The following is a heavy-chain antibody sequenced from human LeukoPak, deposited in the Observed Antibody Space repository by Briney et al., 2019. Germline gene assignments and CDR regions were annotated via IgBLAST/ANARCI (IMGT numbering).Heavy chain of an antibody. CDR2: IYHSGST. Sequence: SETLSLTCTVSGGSISSGGYYWSWIRQPPGKGLEWIGYIYHSGSTYYNPSLKSRVTISVDRSKNQFSLKLSSVTAADTAVYYCARGRSSSWFFDYWGQGTLVTVSS. J-gene: IGHJ4*02. CDR1: GGSISSGGYY. D-gene: IGHD6-13*01. CDR3: ARGRSSSWFFDY. V-gene: IGHV4-30-2*01.